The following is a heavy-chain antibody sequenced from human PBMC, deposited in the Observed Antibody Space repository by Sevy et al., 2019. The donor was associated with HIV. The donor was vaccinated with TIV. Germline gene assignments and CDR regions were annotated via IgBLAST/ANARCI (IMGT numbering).Heavy chain of an antibody. Sequence: ASVEVSCKVSGYTLTELSMHWVRQAPGKGLEWMGGFDPEDGETIYAQKFQGRVTMTEDTSTDTAYMELSSLRSEDTAVYYCATLIYYGSGSYAYYYYGMDVWGQGTTVTVSS. CDR3: ATLIYYGSGSYAYYYYGMDV. CDR1: GYTLTELS. CDR2: FDPEDGET. D-gene: IGHD3-10*01. V-gene: IGHV1-24*01. J-gene: IGHJ6*02.